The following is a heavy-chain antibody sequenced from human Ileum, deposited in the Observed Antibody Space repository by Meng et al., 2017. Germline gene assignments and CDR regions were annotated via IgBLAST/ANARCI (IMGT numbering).Heavy chain of an antibody. CDR2: ISSSGSYI. CDR1: GFTFSNYS. CDR3: ARDSGWRQFLSAFDI. Sequence: GGSLRLSCAASGFTFSNYSMNWVRQPPGKGLGWVSSISSSGSYIYYADSVKGRFTISRDNAKNSLYLQMNSLRAEDTAVYYCARDSGWRQFLSAFDIWGQGTMVTVSS. J-gene: IGHJ3*02. D-gene: IGHD5-24*01. V-gene: IGHV3-21*01.